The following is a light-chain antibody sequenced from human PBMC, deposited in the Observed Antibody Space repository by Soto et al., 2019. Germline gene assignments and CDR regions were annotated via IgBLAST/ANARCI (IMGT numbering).Light chain of an antibody. Sequence: EIVLTQSPATLSLSPGERATLSCRASQSVSNFLAWYQQKPGQAPRLLISDASNRATGIPGRFSGSGSGTDFSLTISILEPEDFAVYYCQQRINWPWTFGQGTNVEIK. J-gene: IGKJ1*01. CDR1: QSVSNF. CDR3: QQRINWPWT. V-gene: IGKV3-11*01. CDR2: DAS.